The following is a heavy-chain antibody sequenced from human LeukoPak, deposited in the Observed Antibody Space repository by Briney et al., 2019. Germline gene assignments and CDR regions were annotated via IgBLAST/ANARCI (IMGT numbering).Heavy chain of an antibody. J-gene: IGHJ3*02. Sequence: TSVKVSCKASGFTFTSSAMQWVRQARGQRLEWIGWIVVGSGNTNCAQKFQERVTITRDMSTSTAYMELSSLRSEDTAVYYCAAGERSSGYYSPPRAFDIWGQGTMVTVSS. D-gene: IGHD3-22*01. V-gene: IGHV1-58*02. CDR1: GFTFTSSA. CDR3: AAGERSSGYYSPPRAFDI. CDR2: IVVGSGNT.